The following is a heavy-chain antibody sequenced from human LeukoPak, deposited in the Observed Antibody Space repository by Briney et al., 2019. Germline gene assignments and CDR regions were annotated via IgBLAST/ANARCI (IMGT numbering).Heavy chain of an antibody. Sequence: SEALSLTCTVSGGSISSYYWSWIRQPPGKGLEWIGYIYYSGSTNYNPSLKSRVTISVDTSKNQFSLKLSSVTAADTAVYYCARDLGSSWYWFDPWGQGTLVTVSS. CDR3: ARDLGSSWYWFDP. D-gene: IGHD6-13*01. J-gene: IGHJ5*02. CDR2: IYYSGST. CDR1: GGSISSYY. V-gene: IGHV4-59*12.